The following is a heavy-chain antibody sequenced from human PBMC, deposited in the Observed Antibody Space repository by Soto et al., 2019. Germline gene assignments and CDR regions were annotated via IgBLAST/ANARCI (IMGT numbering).Heavy chain of an antibody. V-gene: IGHV4-39*01. J-gene: IGHJ4*02. CDR1: GGSISSSSYY. D-gene: IGHD1-1*01. CDR2: IYYSGST. CDR3: ARRTATPNDREPDY. Sequence: QLQLQESGPGLVKPSETLSLTCTVSGGSISSSSYYWGWIRQPPGKGLEWIGSIYYSGSTYYNPSLKSRVTISVDTSKNQFSLKLSSVTAADTAVYYCARRTATPNDREPDYWGQGTLVTVSS.